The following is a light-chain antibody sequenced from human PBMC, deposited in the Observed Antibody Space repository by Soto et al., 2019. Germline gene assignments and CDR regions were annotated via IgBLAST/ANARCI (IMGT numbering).Light chain of an antibody. V-gene: IGLV2-14*01. J-gene: IGLJ1*01. CDR3: RSYTSTSTLGV. CDR2: EVS. Sequence: QSVLTQPASVSGSPGQSITISCTGTSSDVGGYNYVSWYQQQSGKAPKLMIHEVSNRPSGVSNRFSGSKSGNTASLTISGLQAEDEADYYCRSYTSTSTLGVFGTGNKLHVL. CDR1: SSDVGGYNY.